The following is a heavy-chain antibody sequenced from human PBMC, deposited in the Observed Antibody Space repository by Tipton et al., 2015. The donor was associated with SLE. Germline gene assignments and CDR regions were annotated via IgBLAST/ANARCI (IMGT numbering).Heavy chain of an antibody. D-gene: IGHD4-17*01. CDR3: ARGGGDVTKGDFDY. Sequence: GLVKPSQTLSLNCSVSGASITSAGYYWSWMRHHPGKGLEWIGNIYFSGTTYYNPSLRSRVSISVDTSKDQFSLKLSSVTAADTAVYYCARGGGDVTKGDFDYWGQGTLITVSS. CDR1: GASITSAGYY. J-gene: IGHJ4*02. V-gene: IGHV4-31*03. CDR2: IYFSGTT.